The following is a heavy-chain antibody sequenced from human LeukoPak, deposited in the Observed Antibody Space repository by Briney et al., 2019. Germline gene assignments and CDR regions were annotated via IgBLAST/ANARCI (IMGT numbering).Heavy chain of an antibody. V-gene: IGHV4-38-2*02. CDR1: GYSIGSDFY. CDR2: VSHNTGA. CDR3: AREPGWGHNYYYMDL. J-gene: IGHJ6*03. Sequence: SETLSLTCAVSGYSIGSDFYWGWIRQTPGKGLEWLGSVSHNTGASYNPSFESRVTISLDTSKNHFSLTLTSVTDADTAVYFCAREPGWGHNYYYMDLWGKGTTVAVSS. D-gene: IGHD1-26*01.